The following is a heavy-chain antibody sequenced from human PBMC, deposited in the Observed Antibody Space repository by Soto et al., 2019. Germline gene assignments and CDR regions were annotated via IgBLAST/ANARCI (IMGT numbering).Heavy chain of an antibody. V-gene: IGHV1-18*01. CDR3: ARGRYGDY. D-gene: IGHD1-1*01. CDR2: ISAHNGNT. J-gene: IGHJ4*02. Sequence: QVHLVQSGAEVKKPGASVKVSCQGSGYAFTTYGITWVRQAPGQGLEWMGWISAHNGNTNYAQKLQGRVTVTRDTSTSTAYTELRSLRYDDTAVYYCARGRYGDYWGQGPLVTVSS. CDR1: GYAFTTYG.